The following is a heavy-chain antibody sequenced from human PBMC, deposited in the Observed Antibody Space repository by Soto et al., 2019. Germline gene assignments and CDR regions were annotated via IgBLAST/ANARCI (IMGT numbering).Heavy chain of an antibody. D-gene: IGHD6-19*01. CDR3: ARAPYSSGWCGFDY. CDR2: ISTDGSVT. J-gene: IGHJ4*02. CDR1: GLTFSSYW. V-gene: IGHV3-74*01. Sequence: EVQLVESGGGLVQPGGSLRLSCAASGLTFSSYWMHWVRQAPGKGLVWVSRISTDGSVTTYADSVKGRFTISRDNAKNTLYLPMNSRRTADTAVYYCARAPYSSGWCGFDYWGQGTLVTVSS.